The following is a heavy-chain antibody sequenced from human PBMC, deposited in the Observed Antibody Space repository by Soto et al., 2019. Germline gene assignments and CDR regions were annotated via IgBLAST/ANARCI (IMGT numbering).Heavy chain of an antibody. J-gene: IGHJ1*01. CDR1: GGSVSSGSYY. D-gene: IGHD3-22*01. V-gene: IGHV4-61*01. Sequence: SETLSLTCTVSGGSVSSGSYYWSWIRQPPGKGLEWIGYIYYSGSIYHNPSLKSRATMSIDTAGNQFSLKVSSVTVADTAVYYCARDLDGLHDDTSGPFPRPGWGQGTLVTVSS. CDR2: IYYSGSI. CDR3: ARDLDGLHDDTSGPFPRPG.